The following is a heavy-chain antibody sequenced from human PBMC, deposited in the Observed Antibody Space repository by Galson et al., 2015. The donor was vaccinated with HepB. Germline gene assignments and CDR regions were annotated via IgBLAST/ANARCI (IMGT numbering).Heavy chain of an antibody. Sequence: PALVKPTQTLTLTCTFSGFSLTTSEMCVTWIRQPPGKALEWLAHIDWADDKYYSTSLKTRLTISKDTSKNQVVLTMTNMDPVDTATYYCSRIRGAVRYDYRSGADFYFCSFVDDWGKGIEVTVS. D-gene: IGHD3-3*01. CDR3: SRIRGAVRYDYRSGADFYFCSFVDD. CDR1: GFSLTTSEMC. V-gene: IGHV2-70*01. CDR2: IDWADDK. J-gene: IGHJ6*03.